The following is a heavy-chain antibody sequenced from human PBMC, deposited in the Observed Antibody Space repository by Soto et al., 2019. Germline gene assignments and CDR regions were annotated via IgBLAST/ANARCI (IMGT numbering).Heavy chain of an antibody. V-gene: IGHV1-46*01. CDR3: AGERIAAADPGAAYYYYGMDV. CDR1: GYTFTSYY. Sequence: GASGKVSCKASGYTFTSYYMHWVRQAPGQGLEWMGIINPSGGSTSYAQKFQGRVTMTRDTSTSTVYMELSSLRSEDTAVYYCAGERIAAADPGAAYYYYGMDVWGQGTTVTVSS. CDR2: INPSGGST. D-gene: IGHD6-13*01. J-gene: IGHJ6*02.